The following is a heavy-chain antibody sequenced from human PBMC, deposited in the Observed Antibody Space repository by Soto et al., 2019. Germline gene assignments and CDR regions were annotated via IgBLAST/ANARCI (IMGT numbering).Heavy chain of an antibody. J-gene: IGHJ4*02. CDR3: GRGGWSLDY. CDR2: IYYSGST. CDR1: GGSLSSYY. Sequence: HVQLQESGPGLVKPSETLSLTCTVSGGSLSSYYWSWIRQPPGKGLEWIGYIYYSGSTNYNPSLKSRVTISVDTSKNQSSLKLTSVTAADTAVYYCGRGGWSLDYWGQGTLVTVSS. V-gene: IGHV4-59*01. D-gene: IGHD6-19*01.